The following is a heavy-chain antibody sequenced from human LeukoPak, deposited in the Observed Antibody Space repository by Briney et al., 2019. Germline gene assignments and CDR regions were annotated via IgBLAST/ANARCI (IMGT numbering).Heavy chain of an antibody. CDR3: AREGVLTGYYAGY. CDR2: VYPGDSDT. J-gene: IGHJ4*02. D-gene: IGHD3-9*01. Sequence: GESLKISCKGSGYNFNNNWIGWVRQMPGKGLEWMGIVYPGDSDTRYSPSFQGQVTISADKSISTAYLQWSSLKASDTAMYYCAREGVLTGYYAGYWGQGTLVTVSS. CDR1: GYNFNNNW. V-gene: IGHV5-51*01.